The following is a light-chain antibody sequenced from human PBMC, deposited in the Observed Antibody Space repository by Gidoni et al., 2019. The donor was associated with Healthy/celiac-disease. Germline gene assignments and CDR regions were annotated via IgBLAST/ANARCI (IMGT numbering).Light chain of an antibody. CDR1: QSISSY. V-gene: IGKV1-39*01. Sequence: DIQMTQSPSSLSASVGDRVTITCRASQSISSYLNWYQQKPGKAPKLLIYAASSLQSGVPSRFSGSGSGTDFTLTISSLQPEDFATYYCQQSYSTPGLXPXTKVDIK. J-gene: IGKJ3*01. CDR3: QQSYSTPG. CDR2: AAS.